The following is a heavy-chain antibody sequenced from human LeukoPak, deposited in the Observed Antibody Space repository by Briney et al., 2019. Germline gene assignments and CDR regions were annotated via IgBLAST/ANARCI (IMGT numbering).Heavy chain of an antibody. Sequence: PGGSLRLSCAASGFTFSSYSMNWVRQAPGKGLEWVSSTSSSSSYIYYADSVKGRFTISRDNAKNSLYLQMNSLRAEDTAVYYCATESLITIFGVVTPDWGQGTLVTVSS. CDR3: ATESLITIFGVVTPD. CDR1: GFTFSSYS. CDR2: TSSSSSYI. J-gene: IGHJ4*02. D-gene: IGHD3-3*01. V-gene: IGHV3-21*01.